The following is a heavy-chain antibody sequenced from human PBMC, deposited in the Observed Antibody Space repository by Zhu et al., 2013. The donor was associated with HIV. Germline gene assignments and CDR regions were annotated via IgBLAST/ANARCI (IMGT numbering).Heavy chain of an antibody. CDR3: ARGEYSSSSGEFDY. D-gene: IGHD6-6*01. CDR1: GGSISSYY. Sequence: QVQLQESGPGLVKPSETLSLTCTVSGGSISSYYWSWIRQPPGKGLEWIGYIYYSGSTNYNPSLKSRVTISVDTSKNQFSLKLSSVTAADTAVYYCARGEYSSSSGEFDYWGQGTLVTVSS. J-gene: IGHJ4*02. V-gene: IGHV4-59*01. CDR2: IYYSGST.